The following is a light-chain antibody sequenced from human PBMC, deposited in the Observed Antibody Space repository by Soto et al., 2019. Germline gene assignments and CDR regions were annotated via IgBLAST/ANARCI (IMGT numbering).Light chain of an antibody. CDR1: QSISSW. CDR2: DAS. Sequence: DIQMTQSPSTLSASVGDRVTITCRASQSISSWLAWYQQKPGKAPKLLIYDASSLESGVPSRFSGSGSETDFTLTISSLQPEDFATYYCQQYKSYSRMFGQGTKVDIK. V-gene: IGKV1-5*01. J-gene: IGKJ1*01. CDR3: QQYKSYSRM.